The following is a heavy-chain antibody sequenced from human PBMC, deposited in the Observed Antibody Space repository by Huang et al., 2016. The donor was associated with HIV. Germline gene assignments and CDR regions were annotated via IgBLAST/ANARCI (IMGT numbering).Heavy chain of an antibody. CDR2: RSIDGSNK. CDR3: ARTGSYYYGSGSYHFGDY. J-gene: IGHJ4*02. D-gene: IGHD3-10*01. CDR1: GFAFSSYA. V-gene: IGHV3-30-3*01. Sequence: QVQLVESGGGVVQPGGSLRLSCAASGFAFSSYAMHWVRQAPGKGLEGLAGRSIDGSNKNHAHAGKGRFTISRDNSKGTVYLQMNSLRPEDTAVYSCARTGSYYYGSGSYHFGDYWGQGTLVTVSS.